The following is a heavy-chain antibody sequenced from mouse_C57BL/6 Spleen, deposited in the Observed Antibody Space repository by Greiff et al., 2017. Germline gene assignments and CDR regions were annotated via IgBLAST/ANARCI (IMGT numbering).Heavy chain of an antibody. J-gene: IGHJ4*01. CDR3: TTNAMDY. CDR2: IDPEDGDT. Sequence: EVQLQQSGAELVRPGASVKLSCTASGFNIKDDYMHWVKQRPEQGLEWIGWIDPEDGDTEYASKFQGKATITADTSSNTAYLQLSSLTSEDTAVYYCTTNAMDYWGQGTSVTVSS. V-gene: IGHV14-4*01. CDR1: GFNIKDDY.